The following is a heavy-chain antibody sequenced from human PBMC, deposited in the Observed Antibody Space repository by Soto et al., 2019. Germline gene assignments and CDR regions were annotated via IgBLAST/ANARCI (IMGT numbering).Heavy chain of an antibody. J-gene: IGHJ6*02. Sequence: QVVESVGGLVKPGGSLRLSCALSGFTFTDHSMNWVRQAPGKGLEWVSHISSSSSYIYYADSVKGRFTISRDNAKNSLYLQMNSLRADDTAVYYCARDRGIVPAGIIDYYYGMDVWGQGTTVTVSS. V-gene: IGHV3-21*01. CDR1: GFTFTDHS. D-gene: IGHD2-2*01. CDR2: ISSSSSYI. CDR3: ARDRGIVPAGIIDYYYGMDV.